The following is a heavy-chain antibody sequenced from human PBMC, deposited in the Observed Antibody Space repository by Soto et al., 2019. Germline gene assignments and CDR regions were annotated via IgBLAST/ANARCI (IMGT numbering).Heavy chain of an antibody. J-gene: IGHJ3*02. CDR1: GFTFSSYA. Sequence: PGGSLRLSCAASGFTFSSYAMSWVRQAPGKGLEWVSAISGSGGSTYYADSVKGRFTISRDNSKNTLYLQMNSLRAEDTAVYYCAEGFSGYRLRLYAFDIWGQGTMVTVSS. CDR3: AEGFSGYRLRLYAFDI. D-gene: IGHD5-12*01. CDR2: ISGSGGST. V-gene: IGHV3-23*01.